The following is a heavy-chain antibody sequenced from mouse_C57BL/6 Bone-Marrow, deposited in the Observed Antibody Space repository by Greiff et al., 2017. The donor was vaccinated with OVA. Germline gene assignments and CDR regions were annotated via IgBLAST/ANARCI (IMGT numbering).Heavy chain of an antibody. CDR2: ISNGGGST. CDR1: GFTFSDYY. J-gene: IGHJ1*03. D-gene: IGHD1-1*01. CDR3: ARRLRSWYFDV. Sequence: EVKVVESGGGLVQPGGSLKLSCAASGFTFSDYYMYWVRQTPEKRLEWVAYISNGGGSTYYPDTVKGRFTISRDNAKNTLYLQMSRLKSEDTAMYYCARRLRSWYFDVWGTGTTVTVSS. V-gene: IGHV5-12*01.